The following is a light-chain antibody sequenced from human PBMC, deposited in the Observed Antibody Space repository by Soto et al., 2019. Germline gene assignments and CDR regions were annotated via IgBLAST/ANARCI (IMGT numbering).Light chain of an antibody. CDR3: CSFAAGSTFG. CDR1: SSDVGYYNF. Sequence: QSVLTQPASVSGSPGQSITISCTGTSSDVGYYNFVSWYQQHPGKAPKLIISEVTTRPSGVSNRFSGSKSGNSASPTISGLQAEDEADYYCCSFAAGSTFGFGTRTKVTVL. J-gene: IGLJ1*01. CDR2: EVT. V-gene: IGLV2-23*02.